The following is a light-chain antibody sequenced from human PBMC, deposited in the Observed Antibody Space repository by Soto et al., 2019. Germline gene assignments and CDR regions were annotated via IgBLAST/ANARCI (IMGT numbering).Light chain of an antibody. CDR3: CSYAGSYTYL. CDR2: DVS. CDR1: SSDVGGYNY. J-gene: IGLJ1*01. Sequence: QSALTQPRSVSGSPGQSVTISCTGTSSDVGGYNYVSWYQQHPGKAPKLMIYDVSKRPSGVPDRFSGSKSGNTASLTIAGLQAEDAADYYCCSYAGSYTYLFGTGTKLTVL. V-gene: IGLV2-11*01.